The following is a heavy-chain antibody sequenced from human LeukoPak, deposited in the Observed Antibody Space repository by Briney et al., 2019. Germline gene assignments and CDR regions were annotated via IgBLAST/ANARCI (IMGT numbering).Heavy chain of an antibody. CDR2: IIPIFGTA. CDR3: AREKEDPDEFYFDY. J-gene: IGHJ4*02. D-gene: IGHD1-14*01. Sequence: GASVKVSCKASGGTFSSYAISWVRQAPGQGLEWMGGIIPIFGTANYAQKFQGRVTITADESTSTAYMELSSLRSEDTAVYYCAREKEDPDEFYFDYWGQGTLVTVSS. CDR1: GGTFSSYA. V-gene: IGHV1-69*13.